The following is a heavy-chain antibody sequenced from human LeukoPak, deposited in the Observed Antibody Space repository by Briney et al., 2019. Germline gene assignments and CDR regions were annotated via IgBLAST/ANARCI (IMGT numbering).Heavy chain of an antibody. CDR1: GYTFTSYG. J-gene: IGHJ4*02. CDR3: SRGGSSWQHDFDY. CDR2: MNPNSGNT. D-gene: IGHD6-13*01. V-gene: IGHV1-8*02. Sequence: ASVKVSCKASGYTFTSYGISWVRQAPGQGLEWMGWMNPNSGNTGYAQKFQGRVTMTRNTSISTAYMELSSLRAEDTAVYYCSRGGSSWQHDFDYWGQGTLVTVSS.